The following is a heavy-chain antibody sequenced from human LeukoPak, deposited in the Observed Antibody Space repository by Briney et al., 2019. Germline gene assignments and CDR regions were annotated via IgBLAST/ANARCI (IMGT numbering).Heavy chain of an antibody. Sequence: GASVKVSCKVSGYTLTELSMHWVRQAPGKGLEWMGGFDPEDGETIYAQKFQGRVTMTEDTSTDTAYMELSSLRSEDTAVYYCAMHTSYQLLMSFDYWGQGTLVTVSS. V-gene: IGHV1-24*01. CDR2: FDPEDGET. J-gene: IGHJ4*02. CDR3: AMHTSYQLLMSFDY. CDR1: GYTLTELS. D-gene: IGHD2-2*01.